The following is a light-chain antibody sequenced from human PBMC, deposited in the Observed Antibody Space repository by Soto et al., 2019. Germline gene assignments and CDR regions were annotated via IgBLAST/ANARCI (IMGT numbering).Light chain of an antibody. CDR1: SMVVGSYNL. Sequence: QSALTQPASVSGSPGQSITISGLEPSMVVGSYNLVSWYQQHPGKAPKLMIYEGSKRPSGVSNRFSGSKSGNTASLTISGLQAEDEADYYCCSYAGSSTSVFGTGTKLTVL. CDR3: CSYAGSSTSV. J-gene: IGLJ1*01. CDR2: EGS. V-gene: IGLV2-23*01.